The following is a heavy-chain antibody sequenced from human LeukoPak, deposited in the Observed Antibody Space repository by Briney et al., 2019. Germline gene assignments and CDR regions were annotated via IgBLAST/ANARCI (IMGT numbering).Heavy chain of an antibody. CDR3: VRRHDY. Sequence: GGSLRLSCIASGLTLSSYAMSWVRQTPGQGLEWISIIYASGGAYHAESVKGRFSAFRDTSKNTIFLQMNNLRAGDTAMYYCVRRHDYWGQGTLVTVSS. CDR2: IYASGGA. CDR1: GLTLSSYA. J-gene: IGHJ4*02. V-gene: IGHV3-23*01.